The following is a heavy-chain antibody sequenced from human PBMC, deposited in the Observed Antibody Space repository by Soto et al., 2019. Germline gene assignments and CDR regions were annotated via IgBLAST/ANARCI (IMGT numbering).Heavy chain of an antibody. D-gene: IGHD2-2*01. Sequence: QVQLVESGGGVVQPGRSLRLSCAASGFTFSSYGMHWVRQAPGKGLEWVAVISYDGSNKYYADSVKGGFTISRDNSKNTLYLQMNCLRAADTSVYYCATWCSSARPPAGDACDIWGQGTIVTVSS. CDR1: GFTFSSYG. V-gene: IGHV3-30*03. CDR3: ATWCSSARPPAGDACDI. J-gene: IGHJ3*02. CDR2: ISYDGSNK.